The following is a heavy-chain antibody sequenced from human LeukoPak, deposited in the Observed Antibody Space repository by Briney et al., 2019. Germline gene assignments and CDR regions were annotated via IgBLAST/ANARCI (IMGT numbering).Heavy chain of an antibody. J-gene: IGHJ6*03. D-gene: IGHD6-6*01. CDR1: SGSISTYY. Sequence: SETLSLTCSVSSGSISTYYWGWVRQPPGKGLEWIGTISYSGTTYYSPSLKSRVTISLDTSKNQFSLKLSSVTAADTAIYYCARDLSSSSTVYYYYYMDVWGKGTTVTVSS. V-gene: IGHV4-39*07. CDR3: ARDLSSSSTVYYYYYMDV. CDR2: ISYSGTT.